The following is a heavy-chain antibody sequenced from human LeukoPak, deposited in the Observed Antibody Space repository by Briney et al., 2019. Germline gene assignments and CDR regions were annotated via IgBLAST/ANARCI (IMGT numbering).Heavy chain of an antibody. V-gene: IGHV4-59*08. CDR1: GGSFSSYC. J-gene: IGHJ5*01. Sequence: ENLLLSCTASGGSFSSYCLSWIRQPPGKGLEWVGYICCSGCNIYNPSLKSRVSITVDAYKNHFSLMQSPVTAADPAGYYYCKASHSTHPPLKGRVTISVDKSNTHSSLKLSSMTAADTAVYYCARQSVLLGDWFDSWGQGTLVT. D-gene: IGHD2-8*01. CDR3: CKASHSTHPPLKGRVTISVDKSNTHSSLKLSSMTAADTAVYYCARQSVLLGDWFDS. CDR2: ICCSGCN.